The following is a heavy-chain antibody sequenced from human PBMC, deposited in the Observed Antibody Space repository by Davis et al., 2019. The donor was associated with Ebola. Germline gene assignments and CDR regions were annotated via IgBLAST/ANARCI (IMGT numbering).Heavy chain of an antibody. CDR1: GDSITRGLYY. D-gene: IGHD1-26*01. Sequence: PSETLSLTCSVSGDSITRGLYYWAWIRQVPGRGLEWIGYIYYSGTAYYNPSLKNRATISVDPSKISFSLKLTSVTAADTAVYYCARLGGDYPLVPEYRYFGMDVWGPGTTVTVSS. CDR3: ARLGGDYPLVPEYRYFGMDV. V-gene: IGHV4-31*02. J-gene: IGHJ6*01. CDR2: IYYSGTA.